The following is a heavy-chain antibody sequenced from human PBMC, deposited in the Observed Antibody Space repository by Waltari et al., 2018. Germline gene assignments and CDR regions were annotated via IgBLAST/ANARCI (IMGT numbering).Heavy chain of an antibody. CDR3: AREPRDFWSGYYTH. CDR2: IYSGGST. CDR1: GFTVSSNY. Sequence: EVQLVESGGGLIQPGGSLRLSCAASGFTVSSNYMSWVRQAPGKGLEWVSVIYSGGSTYYADSVKGRFTISRDNSKNTLYLQMNSLRAEDTAVYYCAREPRDFWSGYYTHWGQGTLVTVSS. J-gene: IGHJ4*02. D-gene: IGHD3-3*01. V-gene: IGHV3-53*01.